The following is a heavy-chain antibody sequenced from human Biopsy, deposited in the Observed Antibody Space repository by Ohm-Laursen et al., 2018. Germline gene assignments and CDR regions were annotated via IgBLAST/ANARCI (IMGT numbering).Heavy chain of an antibody. CDR2: ISASGNHI. CDR1: GFTFSGFS. CDR3: ARDGEAKYCRHGVCPSDY. Sequence: SLRLSCAASGFTFSGFSMNWVRQAPGKGLEWVSSISASGNHIYYTDSVKGRFTVSRDNGKNSLDLQMNSPRGEDTAVYYCARDGEAKYCRHGVCPSDYWGQGTLVTVSS. J-gene: IGHJ4*02. D-gene: IGHD2-8*01. V-gene: IGHV3-21*01.